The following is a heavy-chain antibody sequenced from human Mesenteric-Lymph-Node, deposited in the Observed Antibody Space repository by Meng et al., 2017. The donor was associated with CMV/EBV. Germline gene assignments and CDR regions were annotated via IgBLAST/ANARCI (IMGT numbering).Heavy chain of an antibody. D-gene: IGHD6-19*01. V-gene: IGHV4-38-2*02. CDR1: GYSISSGYY. CDR3: ARDRSSGWYDRIDAFDI. J-gene: IGHJ3*02. CDR2: IYHSVST. Sequence: SETLSLTCTVSGYSISSGYYWGWIRQPPGKGLEWIGSIYHSVSTYYNPSLKSRVTISVDTSKNQFSLKLSSVTAADTAVYYCARDRSSGWYDRIDAFDIWGQGTMVTVSS.